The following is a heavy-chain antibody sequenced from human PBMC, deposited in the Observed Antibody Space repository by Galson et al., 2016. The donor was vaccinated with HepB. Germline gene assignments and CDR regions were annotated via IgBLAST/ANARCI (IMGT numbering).Heavy chain of an antibody. V-gene: IGHV4-4*01. CDR3: ACATYCGGDCYSLDY. Sequence: ETLSLTCGVSGGSISSSNWWTWVRQPPGKGLEWIGEIYHSGSTHYNPSLKSRVTISVDKSKNQFSLNLSSVTAADTAEYFCACATYCGGDCYSLDYWGLGTLVAVSS. CDR2: IYHSGST. J-gene: IGHJ4*02. CDR1: GGSISSSNW. D-gene: IGHD2-21*02.